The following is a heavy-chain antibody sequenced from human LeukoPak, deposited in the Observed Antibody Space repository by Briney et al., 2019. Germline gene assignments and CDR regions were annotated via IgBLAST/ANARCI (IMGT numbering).Heavy chain of an antibody. CDR2: ISSSGSTI. CDR1: GYTFSTYE. D-gene: IGHD2/OR15-2a*01. J-gene: IGHJ3*02. V-gene: IGHV3-48*03. Sequence: GGSLRLSCASSGYTFSTYEMNWVRQAPGKGLEWVSYISSSGSTIHYADPVKGRFTISRDNAKNSLFLQMNSLRAEDTAVYYCVRVGTNYLQDAFDIWGQGTMVSVSS. CDR3: VRVGTNYLQDAFDI.